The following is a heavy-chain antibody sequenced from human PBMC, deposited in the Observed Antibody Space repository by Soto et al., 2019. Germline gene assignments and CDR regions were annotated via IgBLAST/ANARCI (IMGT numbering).Heavy chain of an antibody. J-gene: IGHJ1*01. V-gene: IGHV3-15*01. CDR1: GFTFSNAW. CDR2: IKSKTDGGTT. Sequence: TGGSLRLSCAASGFTFSNAWMSWVRQAPGKGLEWVGRIKSKTDGGTTDYAASVKGRFTISRDDSKNTLYLQMNSLKTEDTAVYYCTTSMIVVVITTGEYFQHWGQGTLVTVSS. CDR3: TTSMIVVVITTGEYFQH. D-gene: IGHD3-22*01.